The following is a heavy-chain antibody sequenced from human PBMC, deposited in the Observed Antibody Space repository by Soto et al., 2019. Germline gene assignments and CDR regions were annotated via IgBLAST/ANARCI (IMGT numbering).Heavy chain of an antibody. J-gene: IGHJ5*02. D-gene: IGHD3-3*01. CDR3: AGGSYDLHSRNWFAA. Sequence: SETLSLTFTVSGGSISSGGYSWSWICQHPGKGLEWMGYIYYSGITYYNPSLKSRVTISVDTSKNQFSLKLSSVTAADTAVYYWAGGSYDLHSRNWFAAWGQGTLVNVSS. CDR1: GGSISSGGYS. V-gene: IGHV4-31*03. CDR2: IYYSGIT.